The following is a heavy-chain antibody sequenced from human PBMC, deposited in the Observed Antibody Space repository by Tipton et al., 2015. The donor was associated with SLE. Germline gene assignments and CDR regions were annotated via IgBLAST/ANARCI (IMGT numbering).Heavy chain of an antibody. D-gene: IGHD1-26*01. V-gene: IGHV4-59*11. CDR1: GGSISSHY. CDR2: IYYSGST. CDR3: ARDGAGDAFDI. J-gene: IGHJ3*02. Sequence: TLSLTCTVSGGSISSHYWSWIRQPPGKGLEWIGYIYYSGSTNYNSSLESRVTISVDTSRSQFSLTLSSVTAADTAVYYCARDGAGDAFDIWGQGTMVTVSS.